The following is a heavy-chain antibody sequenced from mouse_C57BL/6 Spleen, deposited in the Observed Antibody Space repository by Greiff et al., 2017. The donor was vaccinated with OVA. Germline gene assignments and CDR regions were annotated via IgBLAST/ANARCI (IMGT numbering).Heavy chain of an antibody. D-gene: IGHD6-5*01. CDR1: GFTFSSYT. J-gene: IGHJ4*01. CDR2: ISGGGGNT. CDR3: AREGARLAMDY. Sequence: EVKLQESGGGLVKPGGSLKLSCAASGFTFSSYTMSWVRQTPEKRLEWVATISGGGGNTYYPDSVKGRFTISRDNAKNTLYLQMSSLRSEDTALYYCAREGARLAMDYWGQGTSVTVSS. V-gene: IGHV5-9*01.